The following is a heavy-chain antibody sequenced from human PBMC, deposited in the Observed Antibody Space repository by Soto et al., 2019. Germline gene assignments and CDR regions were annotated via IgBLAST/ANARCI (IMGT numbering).Heavy chain of an antibody. CDR2: ISGSSTNT. CDR3: ARYCSGVNCSPDQYHYAMDV. Sequence: EVQLVESGGGLVQPGESLRLSCAASGFSFSTYGMNWVRQAPGKGPEWISYISGSSTNTYYAVSVRGRFTVSRDNAKNSLYLQMNSLRDEDTAVYYCARYCSGVNCSPDQYHYAMDVWGQGTTVTVS. D-gene: IGHD2-15*01. J-gene: IGHJ6*02. CDR1: GFSFSTYG. V-gene: IGHV3-48*02.